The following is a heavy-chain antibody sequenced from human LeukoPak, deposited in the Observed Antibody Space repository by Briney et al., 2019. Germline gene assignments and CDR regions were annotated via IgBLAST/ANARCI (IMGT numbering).Heavy chain of an antibody. D-gene: IGHD3-10*01. CDR1: GFTFSSFW. CDR2: MNSDGSIT. J-gene: IGHJ4*02. CDR3: GRNYYGQIDY. Sequence: GGSLRLSCAASGFTFSSFWMHWVRQVPGKGLAWVSRMNSDGSITTYADSVKGRFTISRDNAKNTLYLQMNSLRAEDTAVYYCGRNYYGQIDYWGQGTLVTVSS. V-gene: IGHV3-74*01.